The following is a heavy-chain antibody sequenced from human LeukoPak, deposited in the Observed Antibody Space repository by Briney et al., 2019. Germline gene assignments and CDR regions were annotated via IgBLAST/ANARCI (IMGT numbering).Heavy chain of an antibody. Sequence: GGSLRLSCTASGFTFGDYATSWVRQAPGKGLEWVGFIRSKAYGGTAEYAASVKGRFTISRDDSKSIAYLQMNSLKTEDTAVYYCAKVSEYSSSPGDLRPQSSFDYWGQGTLVTVSS. CDR3: AKVSEYSSSPGDLRPQSSFDY. J-gene: IGHJ4*02. CDR2: IRSKAYGGTA. D-gene: IGHD6-6*01. V-gene: IGHV3-49*04. CDR1: GFTFGDYA.